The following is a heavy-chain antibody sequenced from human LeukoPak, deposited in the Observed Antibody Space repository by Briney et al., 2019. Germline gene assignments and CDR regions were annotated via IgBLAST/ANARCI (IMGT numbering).Heavy chain of an antibody. J-gene: IGHJ5*02. CDR1: GGSISSYY. CDR3: ARHSSSSGASNWFDP. V-gene: IGHV4-4*07. CDR2: IYTSGST. D-gene: IGHD6-6*01. Sequence: PSETLSLTCTVSGGSISSYYWSWIRQPAGKGLEWIGRIYTSGSTNYNPSLKSRVTISVDTSKNQFSLKLSSVTAADTAVYYCARHSSSSGASNWFDPWGQGTLVTVSS.